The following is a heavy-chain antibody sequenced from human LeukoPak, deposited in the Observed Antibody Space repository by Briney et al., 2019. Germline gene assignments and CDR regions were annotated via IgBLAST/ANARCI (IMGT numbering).Heavy chain of an antibody. J-gene: IGHJ4*02. CDR3: ASAFYGSGSYSFDY. Sequence: PSETPSLTCTVSGGSISSYYWSWIRQPPGKGLEWIGYIYYSGSTNYNPSLKSRVTISVDTSKNQFSLKLSSVTAADTAVYYCASAFYGSGSYSFDYWGQGTLVTVSS. CDR1: GGSISSYY. V-gene: IGHV4-59*01. D-gene: IGHD3-10*01. CDR2: IYYSGST.